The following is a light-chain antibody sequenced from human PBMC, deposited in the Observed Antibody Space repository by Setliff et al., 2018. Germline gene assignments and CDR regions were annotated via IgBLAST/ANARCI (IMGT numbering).Light chain of an antibody. CDR1: SSDVGGYNY. CDR2: EVS. Sequence: QSALTQPPSASGSPGQSVTISCTGTSSDVGGYNYLSWYQQHPGKAPKLMIYEVSKRPSGVPDRFSGSKSGNTASLTVSGLQAEDEADYYCSSYAGSNNFPYVFGTGTKV. V-gene: IGLV2-8*01. CDR3: SSYAGSNNFPYV. J-gene: IGLJ1*01.